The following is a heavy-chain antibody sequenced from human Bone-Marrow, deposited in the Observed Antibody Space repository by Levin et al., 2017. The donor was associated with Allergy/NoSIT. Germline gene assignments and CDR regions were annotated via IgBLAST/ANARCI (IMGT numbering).Heavy chain of an antibody. CDR3: ARDTPTGDGNSPNWYFDR. V-gene: IGHV4-31*03. D-gene: IGHD1-14*01. CDR1: GGSISSGGYY. J-gene: IGHJ2*01. Sequence: SETLSLTCTVSGGSISSGGYYWSWIRQHPGKGLEWIGYIYYSGSTYYNPSLKSRVTISVDTSKNQFSLKLSSVTAADTAVYYCARDTPTGDGNSPNWYFDRWGRGTLVTVSS. CDR2: IYYSGST.